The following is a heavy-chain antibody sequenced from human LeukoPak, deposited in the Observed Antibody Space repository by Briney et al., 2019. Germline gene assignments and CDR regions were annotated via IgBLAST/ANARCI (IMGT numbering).Heavy chain of an antibody. CDR3: AADYDLGLLLWLGEPRSPFYGMDV. CDR1: GFTFTSSA. CDR2: TVVGSGNT. V-gene: IGHV1-58*02. D-gene: IGHD3-10*01. Sequence: ASVKVSCKASGFTFTSSAMQWVRQARGQRLEWIGWTVVGSGNTNYAQKFQERVTITRDMSTSTAYMELSSLRSEDTAVYYCAADYDLGLLLWLGEPRSPFYGMDVWGQGTTVIVSS. J-gene: IGHJ6*02.